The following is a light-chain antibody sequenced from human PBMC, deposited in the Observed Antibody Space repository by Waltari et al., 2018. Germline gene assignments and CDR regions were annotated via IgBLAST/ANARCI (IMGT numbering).Light chain of an antibody. J-gene: IGKJ1*01. V-gene: IGKV3-15*01. CDR3: QQYNNWLWT. Sequence: ELVMRQSQASLTASARSSAVTSCRASQSVSSNLAWYQQKPGQAPKLLIYGASTRATGIPARFSGSGSVTEFTLTISSMQSEDFAVYYCQQYNNWLWTFGQGTKVEIK. CDR2: GAS. CDR1: QSVSSN.